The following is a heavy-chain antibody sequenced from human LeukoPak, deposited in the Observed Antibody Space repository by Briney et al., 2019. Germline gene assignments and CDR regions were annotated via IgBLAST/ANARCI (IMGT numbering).Heavy chain of an antibody. CDR2: IRYDGSNK. CDR3: AKDLRSGYYYAYFYYYMDV. D-gene: IGHD3-22*01. V-gene: IGHV3-30*02. Sequence: GGSLRLSCAASGFTFSSYWMSWVRQAPGKGLEWVAFIRYDGSNKYYADSVKGRFTISRDNSKNTLYLQMNSLRAEDTAVYYCAKDLRSGYYYAYFYYYMDVWGKGTTVTVSS. J-gene: IGHJ6*03. CDR1: GFTFSSYW.